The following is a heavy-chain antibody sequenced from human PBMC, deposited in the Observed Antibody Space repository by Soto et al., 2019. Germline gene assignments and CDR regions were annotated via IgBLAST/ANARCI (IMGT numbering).Heavy chain of an antibody. CDR3: ARLRSGSYYTPEYFQH. V-gene: IGHV4-39*01. J-gene: IGHJ1*01. Sequence: SETLSLTCTVSGGSISSGGYYWGWIRQPPGKGLEWIGSIYYSGSTYYNPSLKSRVTISVDTSKNQFSLKLSSVTAADTAVYYCARLRSGSYYTPEYFQHWGQGALVTVSS. CDR1: GGSISSGGYY. CDR2: IYYSGST. D-gene: IGHD1-26*01.